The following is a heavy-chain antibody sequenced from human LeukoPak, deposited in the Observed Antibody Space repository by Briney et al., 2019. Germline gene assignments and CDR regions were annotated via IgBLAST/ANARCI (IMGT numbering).Heavy chain of an antibody. D-gene: IGHD6-13*01. CDR2: INPNSGGT. V-gene: IGHV1-2*02. J-gene: IGHJ5*02. CDR1: GYTFTGYY. CDR3: AREGIAAHRSPGNWFDP. Sequence: ASVKVSCKASGYTFTGYYMHWARQAPGQGLEWMGWINPNSGGTNYAQKFQGRVTMTRDTSISTAYMELSRLRSDDTAVYYCAREGIAAHRSPGNWFDPWGQGTLVTVSS.